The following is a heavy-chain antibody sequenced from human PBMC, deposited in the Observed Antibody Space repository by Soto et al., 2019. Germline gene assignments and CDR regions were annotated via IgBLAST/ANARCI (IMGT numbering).Heavy chain of an antibody. J-gene: IGHJ4*02. V-gene: IGHV3-33*01. D-gene: IGHD3-10*01. CDR1: GGTFSSYG. Sequence: GGSLRLSCAASGGTFSSYGMHWVRQAPGKGLEWVAVIWFDGSNYYYADSVKGRFTISRDNSKNTLYLQMNSLRAEDTAVYYCARDHYKTFDYWGQGTPVTVSS. CDR2: IWFDGSNY. CDR3: ARDHYKTFDY.